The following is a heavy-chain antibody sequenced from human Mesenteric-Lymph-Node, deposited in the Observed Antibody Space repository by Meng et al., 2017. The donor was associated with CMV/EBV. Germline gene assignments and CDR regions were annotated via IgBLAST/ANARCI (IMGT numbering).Heavy chain of an antibody. V-gene: IGHV3-23*03. CDR3: AKVTAAAAFDY. J-gene: IGHJ4*02. CDR2: IYGGGSST. D-gene: IGHD6-13*01. CDR1: GFTFSSYD. Sequence: GESLKISCAASGFTFSSYDMHWVRQATGKGLEWVSAIYGGGSSTYYADSVKGRFTISRDNSQNTLYLQMSSLRAEDTAVYYCAKVTAAAAFDYWGQGTLVTVSS.